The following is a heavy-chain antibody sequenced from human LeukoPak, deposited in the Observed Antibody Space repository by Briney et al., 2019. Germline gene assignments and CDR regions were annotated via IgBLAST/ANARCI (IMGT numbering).Heavy chain of an antibody. D-gene: IGHD6-6*01. V-gene: IGHV4-39*07. CDR3: ARGPGRSIAPLGYMDV. CDR1: GGSISSSSYY. CDR2: IYYSGST. Sequence: SETLSLTCTVSGGSISSSSYYWGWIRQPPGEGLEWIGSIYYSGSTYYNPSLKSRVTISVDTSKNQFSLKLSSVTAADTAVYYCARGPGRSIAPLGYMDVWGKGTTVTVSS. J-gene: IGHJ6*03.